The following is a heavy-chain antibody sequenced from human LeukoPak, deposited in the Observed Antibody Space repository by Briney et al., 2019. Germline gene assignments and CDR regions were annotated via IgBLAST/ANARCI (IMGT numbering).Heavy chain of an antibody. CDR3: TRRFQEYQLLLSALAY. CDR1: GYTFSSYT. Sequence: ASLKVSCKASGYTFSSYTISWVRQAPGQGLEWMGWISPYNGNTEYAHKFKDRLTLTTDTSTHIAYLELRSLTSDDTAVYFCTRRFQEYQLLLSALAYRGQGTLAAVSS. V-gene: IGHV1-18*01. D-gene: IGHD2-2*01. J-gene: IGHJ4*02. CDR2: ISPYNGNT.